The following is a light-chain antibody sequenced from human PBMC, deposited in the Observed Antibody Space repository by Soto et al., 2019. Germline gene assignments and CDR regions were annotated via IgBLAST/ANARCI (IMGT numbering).Light chain of an antibody. J-gene: IGKJ4*01. CDR1: RHIRSW. Sequence: DIQMTQSPSSVSSSVGYRVTITCPASRHIRSWLAWYQQKPGKAPILLTYGASTLHSWVPSRFIGSGSGTDFTLTISSLQPEDFATYYCQQTNSFPLTFGGGTQVDIK. V-gene: IGKV1-12*01. CDR2: GAS. CDR3: QQTNSFPLT.